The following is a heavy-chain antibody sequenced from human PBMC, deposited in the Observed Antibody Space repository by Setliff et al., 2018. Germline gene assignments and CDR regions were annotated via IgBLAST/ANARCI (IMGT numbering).Heavy chain of an antibody. CDR1: GFTISNYW. CDR2: SNSDGSST. J-gene: IGHJ6*03. V-gene: IGHV3-74*01. CDR3: ARVAQVAGTRSGWSYCCYYMDV. Sequence: PGESLKISCAASGFTISNYWMHWVRQAPGKGLVWVSRSNSDGSSTTYADSVKGRFTISRDNAKNTLFLQMNSLRAEDTAVYYCARVAQVAGTRSGWSYCCYYMDVWGKGTTVTVSS. D-gene: IGHD6-19*01.